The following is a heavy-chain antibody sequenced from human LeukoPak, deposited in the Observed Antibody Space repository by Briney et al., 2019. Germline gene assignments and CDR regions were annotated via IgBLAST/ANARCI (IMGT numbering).Heavy chain of an antibody. D-gene: IGHD5-24*01. V-gene: IGHV3-30*18. J-gene: IGHJ4*02. Sequence: PGGSLRLSCAASGFTFSSYGMHWVRQAPGKGLELVAVISYDGSNKYYADSVKGRFTISRDNSKNTLYLQMNSLRAEDTAVYYCAKDRDGYNLSYFDYWGQGTLVTVSS. CDR3: AKDRDGYNLSYFDY. CDR1: GFTFSSYG. CDR2: ISYDGSNK.